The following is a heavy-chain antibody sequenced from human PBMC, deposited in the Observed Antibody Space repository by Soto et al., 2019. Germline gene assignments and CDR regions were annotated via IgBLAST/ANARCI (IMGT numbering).Heavy chain of an antibody. CDR2: IYYSGST. Sequence: SETLSLTCTVSGGSISSYYWSWIRQPPGKGLEWIGYIYYSGSTNYNPSLKSRVTISVDTSKNQFSLKLSSVTAADTAVYHCAREAVYYDSSGYLLDYFDYWGQGTLVTVSS. V-gene: IGHV4-59*01. J-gene: IGHJ4*02. D-gene: IGHD3-22*01. CDR1: GGSISSYY. CDR3: AREAVYYDSSGYLLDYFDY.